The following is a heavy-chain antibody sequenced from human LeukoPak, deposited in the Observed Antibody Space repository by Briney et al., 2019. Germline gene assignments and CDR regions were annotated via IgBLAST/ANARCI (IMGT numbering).Heavy chain of an antibody. D-gene: IGHD3-10*01. Sequence: SQTLSLTCTVSGGSISSGDYYWSWIRQPPGTGLEWIGYIYYSGSTYYNPSLKSRVTISVDTSKNQFSLKLSSVTAADTAVYYCARSKAFGELFALDYWGQGTLVTVSS. CDR3: ARSKAFGELFALDY. CDR2: IYYSGST. CDR1: GGSISSGDYY. J-gene: IGHJ4*02. V-gene: IGHV4-30-4*01.